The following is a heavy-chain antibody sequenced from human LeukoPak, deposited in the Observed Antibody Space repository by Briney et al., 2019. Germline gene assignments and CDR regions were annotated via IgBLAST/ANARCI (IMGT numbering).Heavy chain of an antibody. CDR3: ARASYGSSWLYWYFDL. CDR1: GYTFTSYD. CDR2: MNPNSGNT. J-gene: IGHJ2*01. Sequence: ASVKVSCKASGYTFTSYDINWVRQATGQGLEWMGWMNPNSGNTGYVQKFQGRVTMTRNTSISTAYMELSSLRSEDTAVYYCARASYGSSWLYWYFDLWGRGTLVTVSS. D-gene: IGHD6-13*01. V-gene: IGHV1-8*01.